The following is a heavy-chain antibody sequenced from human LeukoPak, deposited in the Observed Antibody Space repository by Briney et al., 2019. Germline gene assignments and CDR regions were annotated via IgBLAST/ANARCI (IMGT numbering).Heavy chain of an antibody. CDR1: GYTFTGYY. Sequence: SVKVSCKASGYTFTGYYMHWVRQAPGQGLEWMGGIIPIFGTANYAQKFQGRVTITADKSTSTAYMELSSLRSEDTAVYYCARKYYYGSGSYYGPPNYYYMDVWGKGTTVTVSS. CDR3: ARKYYYGSGSYYGPPNYYYMDV. D-gene: IGHD3-10*01. J-gene: IGHJ6*03. V-gene: IGHV1-69*06. CDR2: IIPIFGTA.